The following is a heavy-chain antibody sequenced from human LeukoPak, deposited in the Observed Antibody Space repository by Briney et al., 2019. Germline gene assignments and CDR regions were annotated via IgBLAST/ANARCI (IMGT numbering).Heavy chain of an antibody. CDR3: ARVPRSYYYYYYMDV. J-gene: IGHJ6*03. V-gene: IGHV4-59*01. Sequence: SETLSLTCTVSGGSISSYYWSWIRQPPGKGLEWIGYIYYSGNTNYNPSLKSRVTISADTSKNQFSLKLSSVTAADTAVYYCARVPRSYYYYYYMDVWGKGTTVTVSS. CDR2: IYYSGNT. CDR1: GGSISSYY.